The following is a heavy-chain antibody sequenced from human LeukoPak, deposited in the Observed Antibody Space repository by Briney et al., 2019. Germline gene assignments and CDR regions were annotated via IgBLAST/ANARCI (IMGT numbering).Heavy chain of an antibody. J-gene: IGHJ4*02. D-gene: IGHD6-19*01. CDR2: IHSGGTT. V-gene: IGHV3-66*01. CDR3: ARVSSSSGWYVGFEY. CDR1: GFTLSDYY. Sequence: GGSLRLSCAASGFTLSDYYMSWVRQAPGKGLEWVSVIHSGGTTYYADSVKGRFTISRDNSKNPLYLQMNSLRAEDTAVYYCARVSSSSGWYVGFEYWGQGTLVTVSA.